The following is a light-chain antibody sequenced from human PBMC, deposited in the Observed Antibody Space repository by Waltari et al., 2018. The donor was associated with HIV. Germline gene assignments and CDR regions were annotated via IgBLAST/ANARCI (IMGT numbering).Light chain of an antibody. Sequence: DIQMTQSPSSLSASVGDRVTISCRARQRVSTYLNWYHLTRGTAPKLLIYVASSVQSGVPSRFSGSGSGKDFTLTSSSLQAEDCATYYWQQSYSTPWTFGQGTKVEI. V-gene: IGKV1-39*01. CDR2: VAS. J-gene: IGKJ1*01. CDR1: QRVSTY. CDR3: QQSYSTPWT.